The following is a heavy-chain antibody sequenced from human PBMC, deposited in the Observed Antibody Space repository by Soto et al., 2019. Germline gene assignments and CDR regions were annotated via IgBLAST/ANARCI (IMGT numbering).Heavy chain of an antibody. CDR1: GFTFSNAW. Sequence: RRLSCAASGFTFSNAWMSWVRQAPGKGLEWVGRIKSKTDGGTTDYAAPVKGRFTISRDDSKNTLYLQMNSLKTEDTAVYYCTTDLPGFRFDPWGQGTPVTVSS. D-gene: IGHD3-10*01. CDR3: TTDLPGFRFDP. J-gene: IGHJ5*02. CDR2: IKSKTDGGTT. V-gene: IGHV3-15*01.